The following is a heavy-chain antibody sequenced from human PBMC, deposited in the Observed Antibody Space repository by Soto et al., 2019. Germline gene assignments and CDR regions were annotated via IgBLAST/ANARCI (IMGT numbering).Heavy chain of an antibody. CDR1: GGSLSGYY. CDR2: VKDGGHT. CDR3: ARGQEGVVATH. J-gene: IGHJ4*02. Sequence: QVQLQQWGAGLLKPSETLSLNCAVTGGSLSGYYWSWIRQPPGKGREWIGEVKDGGHTNYSPSLRGRVTISSETSNNQFSLRLNSVTAADTGVYYCARGQEGVVATHWDQGSLVTVSS. D-gene: IGHD5-12*01. V-gene: IGHV4-34*01.